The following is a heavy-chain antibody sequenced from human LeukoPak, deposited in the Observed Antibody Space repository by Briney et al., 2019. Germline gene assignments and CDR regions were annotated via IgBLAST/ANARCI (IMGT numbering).Heavy chain of an antibody. Sequence: GGSLRLSCAASGFTFSSNYMSWVRQAPGKGLEWVSVIYSGGSTYYSDSGEGRFTISRDNSKNTLYLQMNSLRAEDTAVYYCAKDPYRGRDGYNFGDYFDYWGQGTLVTVSS. CDR1: GFTFSSNY. D-gene: IGHD5-24*01. J-gene: IGHJ4*02. CDR2: IYSGGST. V-gene: IGHV3-53*01. CDR3: AKDPYRGRDGYNFGDYFDY.